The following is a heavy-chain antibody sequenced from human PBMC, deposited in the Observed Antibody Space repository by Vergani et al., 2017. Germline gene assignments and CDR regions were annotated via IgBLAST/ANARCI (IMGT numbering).Heavy chain of an antibody. D-gene: IGHD6-13*01. J-gene: IGHJ6*02. CDR2: INHSGST. CDR1: GGSISSSSYY. CDR3: ARDLRSSSWPYYYYGMDV. Sequence: QVQLQESGPGLVKPSQTLSLTCTVSGGSISSSSYYWGWIRQPPGKGLEWIGEINHSGSTNYNPSLKSRVTISVDTSKNQFSLKLSSVTAADTAVYYWARDLRSSSWPYYYYGMDVWGQGTTVTVSS. V-gene: IGHV4-39*07.